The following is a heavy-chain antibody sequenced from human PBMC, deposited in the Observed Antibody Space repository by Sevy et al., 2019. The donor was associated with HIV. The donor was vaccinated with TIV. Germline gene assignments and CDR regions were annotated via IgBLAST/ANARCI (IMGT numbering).Heavy chain of an antibody. D-gene: IGHD2-8*02. J-gene: IGHJ6*02. CDR2: ISGSGISP. V-gene: IGHV3-23*01. CDR3: AKEFCICGLCQIYDGYYFYAMDV. Sequence: GGSLRLSCEASGFTFNSHGMTWVRQAPGKGLEWVSCISGSGISPCYADSVKGRFTISRDNSKNTVYMQMNSLRAEETAVYYCAKEFCICGLCQIYDGYYFYAMDVWGQGTTVTVSS. CDR1: GFTFNSHG.